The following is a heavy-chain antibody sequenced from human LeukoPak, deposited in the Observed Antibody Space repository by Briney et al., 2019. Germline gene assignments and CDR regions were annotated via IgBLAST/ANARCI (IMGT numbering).Heavy chain of an antibody. CDR1: GFTFSSYA. CDR3: ARAPDYGDYADWYFDL. V-gene: IGHV3-9*01. CDR2: ISWNSGSI. Sequence: GGSLRLSCAASGFTFSSYAMHWVRQAPGKGLEWVSGISWNSGSIGYADSVKGRFTISRDNAKNSLYLQMNSLRAEDTAVYYCARAPDYGDYADWYFDLWGRGTLVTVSS. J-gene: IGHJ2*01. D-gene: IGHD4-17*01.